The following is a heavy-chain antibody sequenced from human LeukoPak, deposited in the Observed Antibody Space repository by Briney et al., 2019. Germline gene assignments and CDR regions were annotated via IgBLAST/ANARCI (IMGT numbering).Heavy chain of an antibody. CDR3: ASGGAAAGPYYYYYMDV. CDR1: GGTFSSYA. Sequence: SVKVSCKASGGTFSSYAISWVRQAPGQGLEWMGGIIPIFGTANYAQKFQGRVTITTDESTSTAYMELSSLRSEDTAVYYCASGGAAAGPYYYYYMDVWGEGTTVTVSS. CDR2: IIPIFGTA. J-gene: IGHJ6*03. D-gene: IGHD6-13*01. V-gene: IGHV1-69*05.